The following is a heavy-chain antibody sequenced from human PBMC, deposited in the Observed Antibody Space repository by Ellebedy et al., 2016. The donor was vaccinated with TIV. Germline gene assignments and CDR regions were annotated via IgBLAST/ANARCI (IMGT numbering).Heavy chain of an antibody. CDR2: IIPIFGTA. J-gene: IGHJ4*02. CDR3: ARPYDMENYFDY. Sequence: SVKVSXXASGGTFSSYAISWVRQAPGQGLEWMGGIIPIFGTANYAQKFQGRVTITADKSTSTAYMELSSLRSEDTAVYYCARPYDMENYFDYWGQGTLVTVSS. V-gene: IGHV1-69*06. CDR1: GGTFSSYA. D-gene: IGHD3-22*01.